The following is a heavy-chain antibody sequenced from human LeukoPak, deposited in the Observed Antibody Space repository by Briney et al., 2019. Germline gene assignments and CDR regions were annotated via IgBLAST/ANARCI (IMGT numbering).Heavy chain of an antibody. Sequence: PSETLSLTCTASGGSISTGSYYWGWVRQPPGKGLEYIGSISYSGTTYYNPSLKSRVTISVDTSKNHFSLNLSSVSAADTAVYYCARSSAGVPFDYWGQGTLVTVSS. CDR3: ARSSAGVPFDY. J-gene: IGHJ4*02. V-gene: IGHV4-39*02. CDR1: GGSISTGSYY. D-gene: IGHD6-13*01. CDR2: ISYSGTT.